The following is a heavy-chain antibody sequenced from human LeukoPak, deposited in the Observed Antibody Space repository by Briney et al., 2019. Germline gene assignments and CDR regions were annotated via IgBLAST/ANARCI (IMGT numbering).Heavy chain of an antibody. CDR1: GFTFSSYA. J-gene: IGHJ6*02. V-gene: IGHV3-33*06. CDR3: AKDRGMDV. Sequence: GGSLRLSCAASGFTFSSYAMHWVRQAPGKGLEWVAVIWYDGSNKYYADSVKGRFTISRDNFKNTLSLQMNSLGAEDTAVYYCAKDRGMDVWGQGTTVTVSS. CDR2: IWYDGSNK.